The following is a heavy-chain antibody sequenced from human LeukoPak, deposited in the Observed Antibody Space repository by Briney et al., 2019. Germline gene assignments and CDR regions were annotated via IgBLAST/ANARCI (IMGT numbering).Heavy chain of an antibody. Sequence: SQTLSLTCTVSGGSISSGSYYWSWIRQPPGKGLEWIGEINHSGSTNYNPSLKSRVTISVDTSKNQFSLKLSSVTAADTAVYYCARSGAPGDYWGQGTLVTVSS. D-gene: IGHD2-2*01. CDR2: INHSGST. J-gene: IGHJ4*02. CDR3: ARSGAPGDY. V-gene: IGHV4-39*07. CDR1: GGSISSGSYY.